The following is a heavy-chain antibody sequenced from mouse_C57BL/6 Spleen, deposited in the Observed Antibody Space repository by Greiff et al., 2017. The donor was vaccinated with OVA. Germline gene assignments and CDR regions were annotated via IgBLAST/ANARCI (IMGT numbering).Heavy chain of an antibody. V-gene: IGHV1-53*01. CDR1: GYTFTSYW. D-gene: IGHD4-1*01. CDR2: INPSNGGT. J-gene: IGHJ2*01. CDR3: ARGLGRRYFDY. Sequence: VQLQQPGTELVKPGASVKLSCKASGYTFTSYWMHWVKQRPGQGLEWIGNINPSNGGTNYNEKFKSKATLAVDKSSSTAYMQLSSLTSEDSAVYACARGLGRRYFDYWGQDTTLTVSS.